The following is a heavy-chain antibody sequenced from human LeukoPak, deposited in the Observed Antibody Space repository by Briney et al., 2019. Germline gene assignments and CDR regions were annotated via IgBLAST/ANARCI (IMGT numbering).Heavy chain of an antibody. V-gene: IGHV3-15*01. CDR3: TTDVTIFGVVIDY. D-gene: IGHD3-3*01. Sequence: GGSLRLSCAASGFTFSNAWMSWGRQAPGKGLEWVGRIKSKTDGGTTDYAAPVKGRFTISRDDSKNTLYLQMNSLKTEDTAVYYCTTDVTIFGVVIDYWGQGTLVTVSS. CDR2: IKSKTDGGTT. J-gene: IGHJ4*02. CDR1: GFTFSNAW.